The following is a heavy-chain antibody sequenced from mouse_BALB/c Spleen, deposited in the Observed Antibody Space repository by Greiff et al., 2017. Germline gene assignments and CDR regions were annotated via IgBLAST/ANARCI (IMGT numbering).Heavy chain of an antibody. D-gene: IGHD4-1*01. CDR2: ISDGGSYT. CDR1: GFTFSDYY. Sequence: EVQGVESGGGLVKPGGSLKLSCAASGFTFSDYYMYWVRQTPEKRLEWVATISDGGSYTYYPDSVKGRFTISRDNAKNNLYLQMSSLKSEDTAMYYCARDSGKGDWFAYWGQGTLVTVSA. V-gene: IGHV5-4*02. J-gene: IGHJ3*01. CDR3: ARDSGKGDWFAY.